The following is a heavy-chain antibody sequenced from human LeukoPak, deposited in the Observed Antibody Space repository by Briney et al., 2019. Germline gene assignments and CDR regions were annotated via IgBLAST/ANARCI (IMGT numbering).Heavy chain of an antibody. D-gene: IGHD1-14*01. CDR2: IYYSGST. CDR1: GFTVSSKY. V-gene: IGHV4-39*01. J-gene: IGHJ3*02. Sequence: PGGSLRLSCAASGFTVSSKYMSWVRQPPGKGLEWIGSIYYSGSTYYNPSLKSRVTISVDTSKNQFSLKLSSVTAADTAVYYCARHITDAFDIWGQGTMVTVSS. CDR3: ARHITDAFDI.